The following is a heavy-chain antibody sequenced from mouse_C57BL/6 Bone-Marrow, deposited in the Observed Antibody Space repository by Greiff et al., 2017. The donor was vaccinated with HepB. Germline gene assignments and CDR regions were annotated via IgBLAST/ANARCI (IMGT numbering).Heavy chain of an antibody. CDR1: GFTFSDYY. D-gene: IGHD2-4*01. V-gene: IGHV5-16*01. CDR2: INYDGSST. J-gene: IGHJ2*01. CDR3: ARDYYDSGAYYFDY. Sequence: EVKLMESEGGLVQPGSSMKLSCTASGFTFSDYYMAWVRQVPEKGLEWVANINYDGSSTYYLDSLKSRFIISRDNAKNILYLQMSSLKSEDTATYYCARDYYDSGAYYFDYWGQGTTLTVSS.